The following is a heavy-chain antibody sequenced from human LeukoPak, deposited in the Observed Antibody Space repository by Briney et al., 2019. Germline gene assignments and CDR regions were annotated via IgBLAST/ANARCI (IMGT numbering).Heavy chain of an antibody. Sequence: GGSLRLSCAASGFTFSSYSMNWVRQAPGKGLEWVSGISGSGGSTYYADSVKGRFTISRDNAKNSLYLQMNSLRAEDTAVYYCARVLAAASPDDYWGQGTLVTVPS. CDR1: GFTFSSYS. D-gene: IGHD6-13*01. CDR3: ARVLAAASPDDY. J-gene: IGHJ4*02. V-gene: IGHV3-48*01. CDR2: ISGSGGST.